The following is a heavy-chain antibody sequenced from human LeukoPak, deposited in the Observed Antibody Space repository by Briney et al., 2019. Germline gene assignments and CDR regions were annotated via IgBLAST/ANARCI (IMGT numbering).Heavy chain of an antibody. CDR2: IRHDGSNK. Sequence: GGSLRLSCAASGFTFSSFDMHWVRQAPGKGLEWVAFIRHDGSNKYYADSVKGRFTISRDNSKNTLYLQMNSLRAEDTAVYYCAKEVLWFGELSQFDYWGQGTLVTVSS. CDR1: GFTFSSFD. D-gene: IGHD3-10*01. J-gene: IGHJ4*02. V-gene: IGHV3-30*02. CDR3: AKEVLWFGELSQFDY.